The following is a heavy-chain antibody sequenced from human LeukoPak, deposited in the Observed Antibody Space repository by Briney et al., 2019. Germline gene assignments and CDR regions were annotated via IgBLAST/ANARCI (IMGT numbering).Heavy chain of an antibody. CDR3: ARHRRTNDAFDI. V-gene: IGHV4-38-2*02. CDR2: IYYSGST. D-gene: IGHD3-16*02. CDR1: ADSISSGYY. J-gene: IGHJ3*02. Sequence: SETLSLTCTVSADSISSGYYWGWIRQPPGKGLEWIGSIYYSGSTYYNPSLKSRVTISVDTSKNQFSLKLSSVTAADTAVYYCARHRRTNDAFDIWGQGTMVTVSS.